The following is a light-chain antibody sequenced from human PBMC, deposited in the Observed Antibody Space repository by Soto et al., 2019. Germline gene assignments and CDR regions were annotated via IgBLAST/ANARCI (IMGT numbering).Light chain of an antibody. V-gene: IGKV3-20*01. CDR3: HQYGSSPFT. CDR1: QSVSANY. CDR2: GAS. Sequence: EIVLTQSPGTLSLSPGDRATLSCRASQSVSANYLAWYQQKPGQAPRLLIYGASSRATGIPDRFSGSGSGTDFTLTIRRLEPEDFAVYFCHQYGSSPFTFGGGTQVEIQ. J-gene: IGKJ4*01.